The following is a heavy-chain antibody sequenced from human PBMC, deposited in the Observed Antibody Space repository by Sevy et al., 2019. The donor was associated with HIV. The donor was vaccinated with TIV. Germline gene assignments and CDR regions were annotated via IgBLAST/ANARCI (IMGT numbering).Heavy chain of an antibody. CDR1: GFTFSRYW. J-gene: IGHJ6*02. Sequence: GGSLRLSCAASGFTFSRYWMHWVRHAPGKGLVWVSRINTHGTNTIYADYVKGRFTISRDNAKNTVSLQMNSLRADDTGVYYCAREGVDFWSGPVDFDYGMDVWGQGTTVTASS. CDR3: AREGVDFWSGPVDFDYGMDV. V-gene: IGHV3-74*01. CDR2: INTHGTNT. D-gene: IGHD3-3*01.